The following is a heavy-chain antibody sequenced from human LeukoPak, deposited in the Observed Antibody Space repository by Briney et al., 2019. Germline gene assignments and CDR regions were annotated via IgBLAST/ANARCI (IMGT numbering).Heavy chain of an antibody. CDR1: GGSISSYY. D-gene: IGHD4-23*01. CDR2: IYTSESTNYNPSL. Sequence: PSETLSLTCTVSGGSISSYYWSWIRQPPGKGLEWIGYIYTSESTNYNPSLNYNPSLKSRVTISVDTSKNQFSLKLSSVTAADTAVYYCARDAARDGGNFFDYWGQGTLVTVSS. J-gene: IGHJ4*02. CDR3: ARDAARDGGNFFDY. V-gene: IGHV4-4*08.